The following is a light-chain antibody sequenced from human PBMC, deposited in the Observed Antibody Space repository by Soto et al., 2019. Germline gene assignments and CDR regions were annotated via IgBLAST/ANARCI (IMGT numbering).Light chain of an antibody. CDR3: CSYAGSSTYV. Sequence: QSVLTQPPSVSGAPGQRVTISCTGSSSNIGAGYDVHWYQQLPGTAPKLLIYGNTNRPSGVPDRFSGSKSGTSASLAITGLQAEDEADYYCCSYAGSSTYVFVTGTKVTV. J-gene: IGLJ1*01. CDR2: GNT. V-gene: IGLV1-40*01. CDR1: SSNIGAGYD.